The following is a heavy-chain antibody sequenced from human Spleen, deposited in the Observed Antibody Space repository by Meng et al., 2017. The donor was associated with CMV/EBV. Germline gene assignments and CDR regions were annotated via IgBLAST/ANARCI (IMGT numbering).Heavy chain of an antibody. CDR2: IYSGGST. CDR3: ASWLYDSSGYY. Sequence: GESLKISCAASGFTVSSNYMSWVRQAPGKGLEWVSVIYSGGSTYYADSVKGRFTISRDNSKNTLYLQMNSLRAEDTAVYYCASWLYDSSGYYWGQGTLVTVSS. V-gene: IGHV3-53*01. D-gene: IGHD3-22*01. J-gene: IGHJ4*02. CDR1: GFTVSSNY.